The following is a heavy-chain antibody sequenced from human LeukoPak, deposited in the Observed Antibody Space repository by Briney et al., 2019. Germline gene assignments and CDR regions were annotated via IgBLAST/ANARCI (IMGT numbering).Heavy chain of an antibody. J-gene: IGHJ4*02. CDR3: AKGESHPKYYFDY. D-gene: IGHD3-10*01. CDR1: GFTVSSNY. CDR2: IYSGGST. V-gene: IGHV3-53*01. Sequence: PGGSLRLSCAASGFTVSSNYMSWVRQAPGKGLEWVSVIYSGGSTYYADSVKGRFTISRDNSKNTLYLQMNSRRAEDTAVYYCAKGESHPKYYFDYWGQGTLVTVSS.